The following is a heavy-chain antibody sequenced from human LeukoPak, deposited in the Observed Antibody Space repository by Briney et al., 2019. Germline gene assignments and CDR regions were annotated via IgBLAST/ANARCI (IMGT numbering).Heavy chain of an antibody. V-gene: IGHV3-15*07. CDR2: IKSKADGGTT. CDR3: ATGDAASVGLDY. CDR1: GFRFRNYW. J-gene: IGHJ4*02. Sequence: GGSLRLSCAASGFRFRNYWMDWLRQAQGKGLEWVSRIKSKADGGTTDYAAPVKGRFTISRDDSKNTLYLQMNSLKTEDTAVYFCATGDAASVGLDYWGQGTLVIVSS. D-gene: IGHD1-26*01.